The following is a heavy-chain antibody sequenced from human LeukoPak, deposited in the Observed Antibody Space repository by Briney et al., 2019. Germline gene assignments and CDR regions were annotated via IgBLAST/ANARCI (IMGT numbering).Heavy chain of an antibody. CDR2: MDPNSGNT. J-gene: IGHJ6*02. D-gene: IGHD3-16*02. Sequence: GASVKVSCRASGYTFISYDINWVRQATGQGLEWMGWMDPNSGNTGYAQKFQGRVTMTRNTSISTAYMELSSLRSEDTAVYYCARGTGGKKNSLGKYYYGMDVWGQGTTVTVSS. CDR1: GYTFISYD. CDR3: ARGTGGKKNSLGKYYYGMDV. V-gene: IGHV1-8*01.